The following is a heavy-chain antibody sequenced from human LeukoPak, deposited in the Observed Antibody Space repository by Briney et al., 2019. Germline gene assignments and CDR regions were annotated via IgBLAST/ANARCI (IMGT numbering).Heavy chain of an antibody. Sequence: PGGSLRLSCAASGFTFSSYGMSWVRQAPGKGLEWVSAISGSGGSTYYADSVKGRFTISRDNSKNTLYLQMNSLRAEDTAVYYCARIADYYDSSGYNSVDYWGQGTLVTVSS. CDR3: ARIADYYDSSGYNSVDY. CDR1: GFTFSSYG. V-gene: IGHV3-23*01. D-gene: IGHD3-22*01. J-gene: IGHJ4*02. CDR2: ISGSGGST.